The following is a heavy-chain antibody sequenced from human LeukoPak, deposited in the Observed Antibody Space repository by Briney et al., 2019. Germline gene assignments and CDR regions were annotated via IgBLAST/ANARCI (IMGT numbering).Heavy chain of an antibody. Sequence: SETLSLTCAVSVGSITSTSYYWAWIRQPPGKGLEWIWTIYYGGSTYHNPSLKSRVTMSVDTSSNQFSLKLSSVDAADTAVYYCAKAGVRYFDSSGLYAFDFWGQGTTVTVSS. D-gene: IGHD3-22*01. J-gene: IGHJ3*01. V-gene: IGHV4-39*01. CDR2: IYYGGST. CDR3: AKAGVRYFDSSGLYAFDF. CDR1: VGSITSTSYY.